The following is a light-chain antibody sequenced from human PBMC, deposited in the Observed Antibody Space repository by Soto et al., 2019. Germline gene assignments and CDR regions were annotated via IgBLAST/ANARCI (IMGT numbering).Light chain of an antibody. J-gene: IGKJ1*01. Sequence: EIVLAQSPGTLSLSPGGRAPLSCRASRSVGDYLAWYQQSPGLAPRLLVYGASSRATGIPDRFSGSGSGTDFTLTITRLEPEDFAVYYCQQYVTSSPRTFGQGTKVDIK. CDR3: QQYVTSSPRT. V-gene: IGKV3-20*01. CDR2: GAS. CDR1: RSVGDY.